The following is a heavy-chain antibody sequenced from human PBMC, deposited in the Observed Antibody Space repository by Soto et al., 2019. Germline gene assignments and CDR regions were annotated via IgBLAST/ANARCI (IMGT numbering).Heavy chain of an antibody. CDR2: IYYSGST. V-gene: IGHV4-61*01. Sequence: SETLSLTCTVSGGSVSSGSYYWSWIRQPPGKGLEWIGYIYYSGSTNYNPSLKSRVTISVDTSKNQFSLKLSSVTAADTAVYYCARGRGYCISTSCYEDYYYGMDVWGQGTTVTVSS. CDR1: GGSVSSGSYY. J-gene: IGHJ6*02. D-gene: IGHD2-2*01. CDR3: ARGRGYCISTSCYEDYYYGMDV.